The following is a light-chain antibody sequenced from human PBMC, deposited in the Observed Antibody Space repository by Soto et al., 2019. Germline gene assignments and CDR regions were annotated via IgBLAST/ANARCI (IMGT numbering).Light chain of an antibody. CDR3: LHHHNFPLT. CDR2: KAS. J-gene: IGKJ5*01. V-gene: IGKV1-5*03. CDR1: QSISTW. Sequence: DIQMTQSPSTLSVSVGDRVTITCRASQSISTWLAWYQQKPGKAPNLLIYKASSLESGVPSRFSGSGSGTDFTLTISSLQPEDFATYYCLHHHNFPLTFGQGTRLEI.